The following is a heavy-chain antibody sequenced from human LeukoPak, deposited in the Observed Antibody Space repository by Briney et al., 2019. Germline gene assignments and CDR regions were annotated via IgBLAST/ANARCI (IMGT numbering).Heavy chain of an antibody. Sequence: ASVKVSCKASGYTFTGYPMHWVRQAPGQGLEWMGWINPNSGGTNYAQKFQGRVTMTRDTSISTVYMELSSLRSDDTAVYYCARDSHYYDSSGYPDFDYWGQGTLVTVSS. CDR1: GYTFTGYP. CDR2: INPNSGGT. V-gene: IGHV1-2*02. D-gene: IGHD3-22*01. J-gene: IGHJ4*02. CDR3: ARDSHYYDSSGYPDFDY.